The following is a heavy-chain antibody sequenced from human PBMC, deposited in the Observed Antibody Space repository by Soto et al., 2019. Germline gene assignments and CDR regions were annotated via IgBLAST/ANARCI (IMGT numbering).Heavy chain of an antibody. CDR2: IQRGGSI. CDR3: ARDDVPCSGGICYGVTMGV. D-gene: IGHD2-15*01. CDR1: GFTVSSKY. V-gene: IGHV3-66*01. Sequence: EVQLVESGGDLVQPGGSLRLSCAASGFTVSSKYMSWVRQAPGKGLEWVAVIQRGGSIYYADSVKGRFAISRDRSKNTLYLQMNSLRAEDTAVYYCARDDVPCSGGICYGVTMGVWGKGTTVTVSS. J-gene: IGHJ6*03.